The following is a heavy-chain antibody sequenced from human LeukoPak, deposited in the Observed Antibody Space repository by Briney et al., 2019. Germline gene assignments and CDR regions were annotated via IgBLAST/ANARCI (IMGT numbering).Heavy chain of an antibody. D-gene: IGHD2-8*01. CDR3: ARGPNCTNGVCYGLYYYYMDA. J-gene: IGHJ6*03. CDR1: GGSISSGSYY. CDR2: IYTSGST. V-gene: IGHV4-61*02. Sequence: PSETLSLTCTVSGGSISSGSYYWSWIRQPAGKGLEWIGRIYTSGSTNYNPSLKSRVTISVDTSKNQFSLKLSSVTAADTAVYYCARGPNCTNGVCYGLYYYYMDAWGKGTTVTVSS.